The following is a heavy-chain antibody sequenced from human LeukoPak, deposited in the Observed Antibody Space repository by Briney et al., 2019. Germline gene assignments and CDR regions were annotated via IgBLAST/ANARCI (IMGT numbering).Heavy chain of an antibody. Sequence: GSLRLSCAASGFTFSSYWKSWVRQAPGKGLEWVANIKQDGSEKYYVDSVKGRFTISRDNSKNTLYLHMNSLRAEDTAVYYCAKDSGKRTIPREIFDYWGQGTLVTVSS. CDR3: AKDSGKRTIPREIFDY. CDR1: GFTFSSYW. CDR2: IKQDGSEK. V-gene: IGHV3-7*03. J-gene: IGHJ4*02. D-gene: IGHD3-3*01.